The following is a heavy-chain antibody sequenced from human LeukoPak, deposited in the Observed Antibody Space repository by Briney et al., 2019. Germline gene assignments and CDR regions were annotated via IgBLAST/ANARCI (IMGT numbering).Heavy chain of an antibody. D-gene: IGHD3-16*02. CDR2: IYYSGST. Sequence: SETLSLTCTVSGGSISSYYWSWIRQPPGKGLEWIGYIYYSGSTNYNPSLKSRVTISVDTSKNQFSLKLSSVTAADTAVYHCARGPYDYVWGSYRPEYYFDYWGQGTLVTVSS. CDR1: GGSISSYY. V-gene: IGHV4-59*12. J-gene: IGHJ4*02. CDR3: ARGPYDYVWGSYRPEYYFDY.